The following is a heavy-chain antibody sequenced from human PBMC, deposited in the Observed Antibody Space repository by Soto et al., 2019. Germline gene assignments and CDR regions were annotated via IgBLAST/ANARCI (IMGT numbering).Heavy chain of an antibody. CDR3: VGGQYYFDY. D-gene: IGHD3-10*01. CDR1: GFPFTTYG. J-gene: IGHJ4*02. Sequence: QVQLVESGGGVVQPGTSLRLSCAASGFPFTTYGMHWVREAPTKGLDWVAVISYDGSNKYYADSVRVRFTISRDNSKNTLYLQMNSLRPEDTALYYCVGGQYYFDYRGQGTLVTVSS. V-gene: IGHV3-30*03. CDR2: ISYDGSNK.